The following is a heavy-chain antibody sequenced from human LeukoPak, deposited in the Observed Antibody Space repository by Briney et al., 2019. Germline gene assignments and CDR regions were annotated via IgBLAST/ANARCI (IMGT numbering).Heavy chain of an antibody. V-gene: IGHV4-31*03. Sequence: SQTLSLTCTVSGGSISNGGSYWSWIRQHPGRGLEWIGCVYYSGSSYYNPSLRSRVTTSADTSKNQFSLKMTSVTAADTAVYYCAGGGDGYQTRFDYWGQGTLLTVSS. CDR3: AGGGDGYQTRFDY. CDR2: VYYSGSS. J-gene: IGHJ4*02. D-gene: IGHD5-24*01. CDR1: GGSISNGGSY.